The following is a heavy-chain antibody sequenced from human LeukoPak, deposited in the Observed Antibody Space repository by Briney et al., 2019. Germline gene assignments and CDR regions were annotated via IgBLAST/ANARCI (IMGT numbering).Heavy chain of an antibody. D-gene: IGHD2-2*01. J-gene: IGHJ5*02. V-gene: IGHV1-69*13. Sequence: SVKVSCKASGGTFSSYAISWVRQAPGQGLEWMGGIIPIFGTANYAQKFQGRVTITADESTSTAYMELSSLRSEDTAVYYCARVGVPAAIIGYWFDPWGQGTLVTVSS. CDR1: GGTFSSYA. CDR2: IIPIFGTA. CDR3: ARVGVPAAIIGYWFDP.